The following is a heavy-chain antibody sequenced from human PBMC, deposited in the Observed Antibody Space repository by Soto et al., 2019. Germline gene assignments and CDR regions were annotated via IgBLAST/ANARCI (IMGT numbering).Heavy chain of an antibody. Sequence: SETLSLTCAVSGYSIISSNWWGWIRQPPGKGLEWIGYIYYSGSTYYNPSLKSRVTMSVDTSKNQFSLKLSSVTAVDTAVYYCEKKNGVLDAFEIWGQGTMVTVSS. D-gene: IGHD4-17*01. CDR1: GYSIISSNW. V-gene: IGHV4-28*01. CDR2: IYYSGST. CDR3: EKKNGVLDAFEI. J-gene: IGHJ3*02.